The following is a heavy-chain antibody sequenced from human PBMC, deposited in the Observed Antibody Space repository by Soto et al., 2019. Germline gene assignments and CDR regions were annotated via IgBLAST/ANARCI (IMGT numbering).Heavy chain of an antibody. CDR1: GFTFSSYA. CDR3: ARNLYSSYGMDV. Sequence: EVQLVESGGGLVQPGGSLRLSCAASGFTFSSYAMHWVRQAPGKGLEYVSAISSNGGSTYYANSVKGRLTIARDNSKNTLYLQMGSLRAEAMAVYYCARNLYSSYGMDVWGQGTTVTVSS. D-gene: IGHD6-19*01. CDR2: ISSNGGST. J-gene: IGHJ6*02. V-gene: IGHV3-64*01.